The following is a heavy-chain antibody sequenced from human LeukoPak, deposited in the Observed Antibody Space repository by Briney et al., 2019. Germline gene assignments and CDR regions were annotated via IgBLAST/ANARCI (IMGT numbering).Heavy chain of an antibody. J-gene: IGHJ4*02. D-gene: IGHD1-26*01. V-gene: IGHV3-9*01. Sequence: GGSLRLSCAASGFTFDDYAMHWVRQAPGKGLEWVSGISWNSGSIGYADSVKGRFTISRDNSKNTLYLQMNSLRVEDTAIYYCAKERALIVGAINYWGQGTLVTVSS. CDR3: AKERALIVGAINY. CDR1: GFTFDDYA. CDR2: ISWNSGSI.